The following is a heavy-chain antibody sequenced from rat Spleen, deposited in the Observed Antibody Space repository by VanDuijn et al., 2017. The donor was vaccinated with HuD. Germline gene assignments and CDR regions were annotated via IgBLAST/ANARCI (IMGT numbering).Heavy chain of an antibody. Sequence: EVQLVESGGGLVQPGGSLKFSCAASGFTFSGYAMAWVRQAPKKGLEWVATILYDDSSTYYRDSVKGRFTISRDNAKHTLYLQMDSLRSEETATYYCTRHYTTDYYWYFDFWGPGTMVTVSS. CDR1: GFTFSGYA. J-gene: IGHJ1*01. CDR3: TRHYTTDYYWYFDF. CDR2: ILYDDSST. V-gene: IGHV5-17*01. D-gene: IGHD1-6*01.